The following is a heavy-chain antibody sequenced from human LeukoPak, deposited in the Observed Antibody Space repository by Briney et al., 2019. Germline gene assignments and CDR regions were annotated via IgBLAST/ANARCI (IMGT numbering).Heavy chain of an antibody. J-gene: IGHJ4*02. CDR1: GYTFTDYY. CDR2: INPNSGGP. V-gene: IGHV1-2*02. D-gene: IGHD3-22*01. CDR3: ARASYYYDSSGYPGSYFDY. Sequence: ASVKVSCKASGYTFTDYYMHWVRQAPGQGLEWMGWINPNSGGPNYAQKFQGRVTMTRDTSISTAYMELSRLRSDDTAVYYCARASYYYDSSGYPGSYFDYWGQGTLVTVSS.